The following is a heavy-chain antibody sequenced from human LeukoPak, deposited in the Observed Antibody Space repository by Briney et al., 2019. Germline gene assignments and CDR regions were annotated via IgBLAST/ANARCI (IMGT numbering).Heavy chain of an antibody. CDR1: GYTFTGYY. CDR3: ARVPIAVADPDVFDY. Sequence: GASVKVSCKASGYTFTGYYMHWVRQAPGQGLEWMGWINPNSGGTNYAQKFQGRVTMTRDTSISTAYMELSRLRSDDTAVYYCARVPIAVADPDVFDYWGQGTLVTVSS. CDR2: INPNSGGT. J-gene: IGHJ4*02. V-gene: IGHV1-2*02. D-gene: IGHD6-19*01.